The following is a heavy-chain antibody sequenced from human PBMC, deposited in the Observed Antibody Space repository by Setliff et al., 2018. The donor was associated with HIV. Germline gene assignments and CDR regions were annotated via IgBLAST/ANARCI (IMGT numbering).Heavy chain of an antibody. CDR2: ISGNEKNM. D-gene: IGHD7-27*01. J-gene: IGHJ4*02. CDR1: GFTFSSYG. Sequence: GGSLRLSCPASGFTFSSYGMHWVRQAPGKGLEWVSHISGNEKNMDYADSVKGRFTISRDNAKNSLYLQMDSRRAEDTAVYYCVRDFHWAFDYWGQGTPVTVSS. CDR3: VRDFHWAFDY. V-gene: IGHV3-48*01.